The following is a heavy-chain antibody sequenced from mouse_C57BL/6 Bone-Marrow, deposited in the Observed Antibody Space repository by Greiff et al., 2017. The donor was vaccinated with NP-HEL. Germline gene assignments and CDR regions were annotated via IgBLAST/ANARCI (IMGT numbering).Heavy chain of an antibody. J-gene: IGHJ1*03. CDR1: GFTFSSYT. D-gene: IGHD2-3*01. CDR3: ARHEGGYFYWYFDV. Sequence: EVMLVESGGGLVKPGGSLKLSCAASGFTFSSYTMSWVRQTPEKRLEWVATISGGGGNTYYPDSVKGRFTISRDNAKNTLYLQMSRLRSEDTALYYCARHEGGYFYWYFDVWGTGTTVTVSS. CDR2: ISGGGGNT. V-gene: IGHV5-9*01.